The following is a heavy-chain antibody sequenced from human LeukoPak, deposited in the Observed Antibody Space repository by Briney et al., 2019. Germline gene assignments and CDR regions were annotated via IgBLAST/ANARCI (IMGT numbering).Heavy chain of an antibody. J-gene: IGHJ4*02. Sequence: GGSLRLSCAVSGITLSNYGMSWVRQAPGKGLEWVAGISDRGGSTNYADSVRGRFTISRDNPKNTLYLLMTSLRAEDTAVYFCAKRGVVIRAVIIVGFHKEAYYFDYWGQGALVTVPS. V-gene: IGHV3-23*01. CDR3: AKRGVVIRAVIIVGFHKEAYYFDY. CDR1: GITLSNYG. CDR2: ISDRGGST. D-gene: IGHD3-10*01.